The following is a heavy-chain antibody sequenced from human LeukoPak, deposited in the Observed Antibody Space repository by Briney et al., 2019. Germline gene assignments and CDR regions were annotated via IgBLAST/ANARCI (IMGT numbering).Heavy chain of an antibody. J-gene: IGHJ4*02. V-gene: IGHV3-7*01. Sequence: GGSLRLSCAASGFTFSSYWMSWVRQAPGKGLEWVANIKQDATTKHYADSLKGRFTISRDNPKNSLYLQMNNLRADDTAVYYCTRDTEGTLDYWGQGILVTVAS. CDR3: TRDTEGTLDY. CDR2: IKQDATTK. CDR1: GFTFSSYW. D-gene: IGHD2-8*02.